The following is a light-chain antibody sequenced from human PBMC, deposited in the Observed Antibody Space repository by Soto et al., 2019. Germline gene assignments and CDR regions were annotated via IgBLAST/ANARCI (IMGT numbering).Light chain of an antibody. Sequence: QSVLTPPPSASGSPGQSVTISCTGTSSDVGAYTYVSWYQQHPGKAPKLMIYGVTERPSGVPDRFSAPKSANTAYLTVSGLQADDEAHYYCSSYAGSNNFVFGTGTKVTVL. V-gene: IGLV2-8*01. CDR2: GVT. CDR1: SSDVGAYTY. J-gene: IGLJ1*01. CDR3: SSYAGSNNFV.